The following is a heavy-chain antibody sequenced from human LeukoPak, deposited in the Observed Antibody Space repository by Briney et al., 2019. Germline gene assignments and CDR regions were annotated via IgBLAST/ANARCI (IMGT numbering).Heavy chain of an antibody. CDR3: VKDSSAYAMDV. J-gene: IGHJ6*02. Sequence: GGPLRLSCAASGFTFDEYAMHWVRQAPGKGLEWVSGISWNSGSIGYAGSVKGRFTISRDNAKNSLYLQMTSLRAEDTALYYCVKDSSAYAMDVWGQGTTVTVSS. V-gene: IGHV3-9*01. D-gene: IGHD6-6*01. CDR2: ISWNSGSI. CDR1: GFTFDEYA.